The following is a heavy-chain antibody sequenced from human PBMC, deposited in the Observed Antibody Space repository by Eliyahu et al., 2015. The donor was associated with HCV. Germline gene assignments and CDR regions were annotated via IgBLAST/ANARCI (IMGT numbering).Heavy chain of an antibody. CDR3: ARAALRFLEVPNYYYGMDV. V-gene: IGHV4-59*01. Sequence: QVQLQESGPGLVKPSETLSLTCTVSGGSISXYYWSWIRQPPGKGLEWIGYIYYSGSTNYNPSLKSRVTISVDTSKNQFSLKLSSVTAADTAVYYCARAALRFLEVPNYYYGMDVWGQGTTVTVSS. CDR2: IYYSGST. CDR1: GGSISXYY. J-gene: IGHJ6*02. D-gene: IGHD3-3*01.